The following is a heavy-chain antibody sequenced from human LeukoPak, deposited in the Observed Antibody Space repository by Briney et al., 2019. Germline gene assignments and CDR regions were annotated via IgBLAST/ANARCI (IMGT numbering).Heavy chain of an antibody. Sequence: GASVKVSCKASGYTFTGYYMHWVRQAPGQGLEWMGWINPNSGGTNYAQKFQGRVTMTRDTSISTAYMELSRLRSDDTAVYYCARELTDIVVVPAAHNYYYYYMDVWGKGTTVTISS. CDR3: ARELTDIVVVPAAHNYYYYYMDV. V-gene: IGHV1-2*02. CDR2: INPNSGGT. J-gene: IGHJ6*03. D-gene: IGHD2-2*01. CDR1: GYTFTGYY.